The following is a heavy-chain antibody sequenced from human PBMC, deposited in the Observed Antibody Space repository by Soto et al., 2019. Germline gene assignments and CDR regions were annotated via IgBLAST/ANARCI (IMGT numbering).Heavy chain of an antibody. D-gene: IGHD2-21*01. CDR3: ARGGISHWAYFYYMDV. Sequence: SETLSLTCVVSGGSLSDYFWSWIRQPPGMALEWIGEINHLGSINYNPSLKSRVTLSVDTSKNQFSLTLNSVTAADTATYYCARGGISHWAYFYYMDVWDRGTTVTVS. CDR1: GGSLSDYF. V-gene: IGHV4-34*01. J-gene: IGHJ6*03. CDR2: INHLGSI.